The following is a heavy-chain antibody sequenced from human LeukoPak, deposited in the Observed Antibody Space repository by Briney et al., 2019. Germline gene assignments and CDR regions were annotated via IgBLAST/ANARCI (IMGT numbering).Heavy chain of an antibody. J-gene: IGHJ4*02. CDR1: GITVSSNY. D-gene: IGHD4-23*01. Sequence: GGSLRLSCAASGITVSSNYMSWVRQAPGKGLGWVSVIYSGGDTYYADSAKGRFTISRDNSKNTLYLQMNSLRAEDTAAYYCARYNFYGGTPFDCWGQGILVTVSS. CDR2: IYSGGDT. V-gene: IGHV3-66*01. CDR3: ARYNFYGGTPFDC.